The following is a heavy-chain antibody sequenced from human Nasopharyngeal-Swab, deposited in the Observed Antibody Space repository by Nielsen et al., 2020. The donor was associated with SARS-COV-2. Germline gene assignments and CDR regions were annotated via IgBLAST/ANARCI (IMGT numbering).Heavy chain of an antibody. Sequence: KVSCKGSGFSFTSYWIGWVRQMPGKGLEWMGIIYPGDADSRYTPSFQGQVTITADTSISTAYLQWSSLKASDTAIYYCARGGDYSRTHFDYWGQGTLVTVSS. J-gene: IGHJ4*02. CDR2: IYPGDADS. V-gene: IGHV5-51*01. D-gene: IGHD4-11*01. CDR1: GFSFTSYW. CDR3: ARGGDYSRTHFDY.